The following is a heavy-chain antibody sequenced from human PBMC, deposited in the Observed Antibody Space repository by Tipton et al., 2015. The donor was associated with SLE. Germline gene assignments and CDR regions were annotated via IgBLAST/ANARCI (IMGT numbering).Heavy chain of an antibody. CDR2: ISYDGSNK. CDR3: AREDGSGASFDY. D-gene: IGHD3-10*01. V-gene: IGHV3-30-3*01. J-gene: IGHJ4*02. Sequence: SLRLSCAASGFTFNTYSLHWVRQAPGKGLDWVSLISYDGSNKYYADSVKGRFTISRDNSKNTLYLQMNSLRAEDTAVYYCAREDGSGASFDYWGQGTLVTVSS. CDR1: GFTFNTYS.